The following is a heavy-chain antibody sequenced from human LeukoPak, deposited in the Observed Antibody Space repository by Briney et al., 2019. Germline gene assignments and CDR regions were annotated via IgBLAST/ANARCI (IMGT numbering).Heavy chain of an antibody. Sequence: GGSLRLSCAASGFTFSSYAIKWVRQAPGKGLEWVSTISGSGGSTYYADSVKGRFTISRDNSKNTLYLQMTSLRAEDTAVYYCAKGPPGSTMSWGQGTLVTVSS. D-gene: IGHD3-22*01. CDR3: AKGPPGSTMS. V-gene: IGHV3-23*01. CDR2: ISGSGGST. J-gene: IGHJ4*02. CDR1: GFTFSSYA.